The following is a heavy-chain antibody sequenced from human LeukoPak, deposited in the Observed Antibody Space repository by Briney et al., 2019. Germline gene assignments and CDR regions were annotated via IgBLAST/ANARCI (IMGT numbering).Heavy chain of an antibody. J-gene: IGHJ4*02. CDR1: GFTFDDYA. CDR3: AKEAVAGTREYYFGY. CDR2: ISWNSGSI. D-gene: IGHD6-19*01. Sequence: PGGSLRLSCAASGFTFDDYAMHWVRQAPGKGLEWVSGISWNSGSIGYADSVKGRFTISRDNAKNSLYLQMNSLRAEDMALYYCAKEAVAGTREYYFGYWGQGTLVTVSS. V-gene: IGHV3-9*03.